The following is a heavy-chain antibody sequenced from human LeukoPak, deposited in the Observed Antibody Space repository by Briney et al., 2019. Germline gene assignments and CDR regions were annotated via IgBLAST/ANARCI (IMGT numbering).Heavy chain of an antibody. CDR3: ARSHLWPSGTFDI. CDR1: GASLSGYY. CDR2: INHGGFT. D-gene: IGHD5-18*01. Sequence: SETLSLTCAVSGASLSGYYWSWIRQSPGKGLEWIGEINHGGFTNYNPSLKSRVTISVDTSRNQIALRLSSLTAADMAVYFCARSHLWPSGTFDIWGQGTVVAVSS. J-gene: IGHJ3*02. V-gene: IGHV4-34*01.